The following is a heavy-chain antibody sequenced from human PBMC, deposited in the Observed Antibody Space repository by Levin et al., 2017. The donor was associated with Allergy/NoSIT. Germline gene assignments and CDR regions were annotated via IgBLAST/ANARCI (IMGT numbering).Heavy chain of an antibody. D-gene: IGHD4-23*01. J-gene: IGHJ3*02. CDR2: INHSGST. CDR1: GGSFSGYY. CDR3: ARGTVDGGNSRGYAFDI. V-gene: IGHV4-34*01. Sequence: SQTLSLTCAVYGGSFSGYYWSWIRQPPGKGLEWIGEINHSGSTNYNPSLKSRVTISVDTSKNQFSLKLSSVTAADTAVYYCARGTVDGGNSRGYAFDIWGQGTMVTVSS.